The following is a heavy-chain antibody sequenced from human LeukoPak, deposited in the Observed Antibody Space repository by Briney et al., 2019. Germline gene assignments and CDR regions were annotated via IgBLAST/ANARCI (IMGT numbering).Heavy chain of an antibody. V-gene: IGHV3-64*01. D-gene: IGHD3-16*02. Sequence: GGSLRLSCAASGFTFSSYAMHWVRQAPGKGLEYVSAISSNGGSTYYANSVKGRVTISRDNSKNTLYLQMGSLRAEDMAVYYCARDSTDDYVWGSYRDENWFDPWGQGTLVTVSA. J-gene: IGHJ5*02. CDR3: ARDSTDDYVWGSYRDENWFDP. CDR2: ISSNGGST. CDR1: GFTFSSYA.